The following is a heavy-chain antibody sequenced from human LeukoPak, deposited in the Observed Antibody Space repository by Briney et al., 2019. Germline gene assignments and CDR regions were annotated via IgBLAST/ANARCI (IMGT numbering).Heavy chain of an antibody. CDR3: ARGPEALGLFDY. Sequence: PSETLSLTCAVYGGSFSGYYWSWIRQPPGKGLEWIGEINHSESTNYNPSLKSRVTISVDTSKNQFSLKLSSVTAADTAVYYCARGPEALGLFDYWGQGTLVTVSS. D-gene: IGHD3/OR15-3a*01. V-gene: IGHV4-34*01. CDR2: INHSEST. CDR1: GGSFSGYY. J-gene: IGHJ4*02.